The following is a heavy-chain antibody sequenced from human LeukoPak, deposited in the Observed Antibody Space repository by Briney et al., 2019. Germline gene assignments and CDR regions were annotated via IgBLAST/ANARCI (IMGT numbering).Heavy chain of an antibody. J-gene: IGHJ4*02. CDR3: ARDLSGIAGYTYGRGIDY. Sequence: GGSLRLSCAASGFTFSSYTMNWVRQAPGKGLEWVSIISSGNSYIHYADSVKGRFTISRDNAKTSLYLQMNSLRAEDTAVYYCARDLSGIAGYTYGRGIDYWGQGTLVTVSS. D-gene: IGHD5-18*01. V-gene: IGHV3-21*01. CDR2: ISSGNSYI. CDR1: GFTFSSYT.